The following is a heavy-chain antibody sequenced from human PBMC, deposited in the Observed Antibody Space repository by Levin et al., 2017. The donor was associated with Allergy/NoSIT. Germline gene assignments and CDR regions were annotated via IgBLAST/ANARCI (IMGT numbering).Heavy chain of an antibody. J-gene: IGHJ4*02. V-gene: IGHV2-5*02. D-gene: IGHD2-2*01. Sequence: SGPTLVKPTQTLTLTCTFSGFSLSTSGVGVGWIRQPPGKALEWLAPIYWDDDKRYSPSLKSRLTITKDTSKNQVVLTMTNMDPVDTATYYCAHRRCSSTSCSFDYWGQGTLVTVSS. CDR3: AHRRCSSTSCSFDY. CDR1: GFSLSTSGVG. CDR2: IYWDDDK.